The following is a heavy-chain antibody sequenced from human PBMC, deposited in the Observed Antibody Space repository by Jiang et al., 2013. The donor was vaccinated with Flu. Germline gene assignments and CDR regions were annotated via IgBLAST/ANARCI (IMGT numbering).Heavy chain of an antibody. V-gene: IGHV1-8*02. J-gene: IGHJ6*02. CDR3: ARETKFSVFYGMDV. D-gene: IGHD2-8*01. CDR2: INPNSHNT. Sequence: GAEVKKPGASVKVSCKGSGYTFGSSDINWVRQAPGQGLEWLGWINPNSHNTGYAQKFQGRVILTTDSSKSTAYMELYSLRSDDTAVYFCARETKFSVFYGMDVWGQGTTVTVSS. CDR1: GYTFGSSD.